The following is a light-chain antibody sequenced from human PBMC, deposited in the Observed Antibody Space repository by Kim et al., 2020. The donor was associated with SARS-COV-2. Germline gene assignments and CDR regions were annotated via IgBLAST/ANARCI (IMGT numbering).Light chain of an antibody. J-gene: IGKJ1*01. V-gene: IGKV3-20*01. CDR3: QQYGSSPWT. CDR2: GAS. CDR1: QSVSSSY. Sequence: EIVLTQSPGTLSLSPGERATLSCRASQSVSSSYLAWYQQKPGQAPRLLIYGASSRATGIPDRFSGSGSATDFTPTISRLEPEDFAVYYCQQYGSSPWTFGQGTKVDIK.